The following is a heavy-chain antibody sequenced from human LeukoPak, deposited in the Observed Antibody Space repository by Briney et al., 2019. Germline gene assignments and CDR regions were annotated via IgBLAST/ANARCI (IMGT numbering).Heavy chain of an antibody. CDR3: ARGRGAADNWFDP. CDR2: MNPNSGNA. CDR1: GYTFTSYD. D-gene: IGHD6-13*01. J-gene: IGHJ5*02. Sequence: ASVKVSCKASGYTFTSYDINWVRQATGQGLEWMGWMNPNSGNAGYAQKFQGRVTMTRNTSISTAYMELRSLRSEDTAVYYCARGRGAADNWFDPWGQGTLVTVSS. V-gene: IGHV1-8*01.